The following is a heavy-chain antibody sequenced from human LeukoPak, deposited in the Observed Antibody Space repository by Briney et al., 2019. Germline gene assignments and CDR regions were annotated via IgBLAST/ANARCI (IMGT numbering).Heavy chain of an antibody. D-gene: IGHD6-6*01. Sequence: GGSLRLSCTASGFTLSRYIMNWVRQAPGKGLEWVSYISSSGSTIYYADSVKGRFTISRDNAKNSLYLQMNSLRAEDTAVYYCARVKYNYYYMDVWGKGTTVTISS. V-gene: IGHV3-48*04. J-gene: IGHJ6*03. CDR3: ARVKYNYYYMDV. CDR1: GFTLSRYI. CDR2: ISSSGSTI.